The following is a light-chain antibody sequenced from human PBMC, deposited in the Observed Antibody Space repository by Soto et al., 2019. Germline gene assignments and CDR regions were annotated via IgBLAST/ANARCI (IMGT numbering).Light chain of an antibody. CDR3: QQTYRITPT. Sequence: DIQVTQSPSSLSASIGNRVTITCRASQSINSYLNWYQQKPGKAPNLLIYAASSLQSGVPPRFSGSGSGTGFTLTISSLQPEDFALYYCQQTYRITPTFGQGTRLEIK. V-gene: IGKV1-39*01. CDR2: AAS. J-gene: IGKJ5*01. CDR1: QSINSY.